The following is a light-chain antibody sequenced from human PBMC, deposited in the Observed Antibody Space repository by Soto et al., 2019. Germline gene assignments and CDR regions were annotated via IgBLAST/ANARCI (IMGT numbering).Light chain of an antibody. V-gene: IGKV1-5*03. CDR2: RAS. CDR1: QSIGSS. Sequence: DIQMTQSPSTLSASVGDRVTITCRASQSIGSSLAWYQQKPGKAPKLLIYRASTLEDGVPSRFSGSGSGAEFSLTISSLQPDDFATSYCQQYSGYSPYTFGQGTELEI. CDR3: QQYSGYSPYT. J-gene: IGKJ2*01.